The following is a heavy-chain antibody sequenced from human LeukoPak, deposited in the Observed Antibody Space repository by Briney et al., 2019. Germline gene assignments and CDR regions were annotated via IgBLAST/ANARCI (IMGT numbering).Heavy chain of an antibody. CDR3: ARQVGSNNDAFDI. CDR1: GDSLNNNNYY. J-gene: IGHJ3*02. D-gene: IGHD4-11*01. Sequence: SETLSLTCTVSGDSLNNNNYYWGWIRQPPGKGLEWIGNIYYNGRTYYSPSLKSRGTISVDTSNNQFSLKLSSVTAADTAVYYCARQVGSNNDAFDIWGQGTMVTVSS. CDR2: IYYNGRT. V-gene: IGHV4-39*01.